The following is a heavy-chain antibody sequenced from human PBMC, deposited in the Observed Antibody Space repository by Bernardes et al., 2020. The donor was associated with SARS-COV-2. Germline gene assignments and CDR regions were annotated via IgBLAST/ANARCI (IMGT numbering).Heavy chain of an antibody. CDR3: AKDYETGELGIAVEGYCGH. D-gene: IGHD6-19*01. CDR2: ISWNSGSI. J-gene: IGHJ4*02. CDR1: GFTFVDFA. V-gene: IGHV3-9*01. Sequence: GGSLRLSCAASGFTFVDFAMHWVRQATGKGLEWVSGISWNSGSIGYAASVKGRFTISRDNAKNSLYLQMNSLRPDDTALYYCAKDYETGELGIAVEGYCGHWGQGTLVTVSS.